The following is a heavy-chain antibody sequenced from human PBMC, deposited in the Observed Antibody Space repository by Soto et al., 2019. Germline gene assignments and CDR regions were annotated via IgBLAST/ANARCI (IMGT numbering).Heavy chain of an antibody. CDR2: ISSSSGHL. CDR3: ARAGFAAFEQ. D-gene: IGHD6-13*01. J-gene: IGHJ4*02. CDR1: GFTFSIYS. V-gene: IGHV3-21*01. Sequence: GGTLRRSCEASGFTFSIYSMKWNRQPPGRGLEWISSISSSSGHLYFADSVKGRFTISRDNAKNSVHLQMHNVKDEDTAVYYCARAGFAAFEQWGQGTLVTVCS.